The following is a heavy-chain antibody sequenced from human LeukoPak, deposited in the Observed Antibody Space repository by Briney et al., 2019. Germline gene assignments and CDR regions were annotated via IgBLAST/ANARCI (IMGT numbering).Heavy chain of an antibody. CDR3: ARSQYYYDSSGFLVY. V-gene: IGHV3-64*04. D-gene: IGHD3-22*01. CDR1: GFPFSSYA. Sequence: PGGSLRLSCSASGFPFSSYAMHWVRQAPGKGLEYVSAISDSGGSTYYADSVKGRFTISRDNAKNSLYLQMNSLRAEDTAVYYCARSQYYYDSSGFLVYWGQGTLVTVSS. CDR2: ISDSGGST. J-gene: IGHJ4*02.